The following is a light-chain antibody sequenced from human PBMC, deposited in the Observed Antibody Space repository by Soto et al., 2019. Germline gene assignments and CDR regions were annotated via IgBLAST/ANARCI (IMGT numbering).Light chain of an antibody. V-gene: IGLV1-47*01. CDR2: RNN. CDR1: SSNIGSKY. J-gene: IGLJ2*01. Sequence: QSVLTQPHSASGTPGQRVTISCSGSSSNIGSKYVYWYQQLPGTAPKLLMYRNNQRPSGVPDRFSGSKSGTSASLAISGLRSEDEAVYYCAAWDAGVSGPAFGGGTKLTVL. CDR3: AAWDAGVSGPA.